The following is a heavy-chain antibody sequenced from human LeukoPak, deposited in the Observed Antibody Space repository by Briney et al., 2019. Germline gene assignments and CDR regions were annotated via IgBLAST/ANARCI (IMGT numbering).Heavy chain of an antibody. CDR3: ARVLGYCSSTSCTPI. V-gene: IGHV1-69*05. CDR1: GGTFSWYA. CDR2: IIPVLGTR. J-gene: IGHJ3*02. D-gene: IGHD2-2*01. Sequence: SVKVSCKASGGTFSWYAISWVRQAPGQGLEWMGGIIPVLGTRNFAQKFQGRVTITTDESTSTAYMELSSLRSEDTAVYYCARVLGYCSSTSCTPIWGQGTMVTVSS.